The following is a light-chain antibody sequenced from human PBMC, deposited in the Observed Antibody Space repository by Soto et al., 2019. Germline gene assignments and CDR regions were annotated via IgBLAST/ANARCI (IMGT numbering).Light chain of an antibody. Sequence: QSVLTQPASVSRSPGQSITISCTGTSSDVGGYDYVSWYQQHPGKAPKLMIYEVRNRPSGVSNRFSGSKSGNTASLTISGLQAEDEADYYCSSFTSSSTLEVVVGGGTKVTVL. J-gene: IGLJ2*01. CDR1: SSDVGGYDY. CDR2: EVR. CDR3: SSFTSSSTLEVV. V-gene: IGLV2-14*01.